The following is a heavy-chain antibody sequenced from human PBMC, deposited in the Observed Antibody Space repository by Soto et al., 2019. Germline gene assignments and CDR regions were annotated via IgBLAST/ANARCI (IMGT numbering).Heavy chain of an antibody. V-gene: IGHV4-4*02. CDR2: IYHSGST. Sequence: QVQLQESGPGLVKPSGTLSLTCAVSGGSISSNNWWSWVRQPPGKGLEWIGEIYHSGSTNYNPSLKSRLTNTVDKSKKQFSLKLSAVNAADTAVYYCARGGNIYGLDVWGPGTTVTVSS. CDR3: ARGGNIYGLDV. D-gene: IGHD1-26*01. CDR1: GGSISSNNW. J-gene: IGHJ6*02.